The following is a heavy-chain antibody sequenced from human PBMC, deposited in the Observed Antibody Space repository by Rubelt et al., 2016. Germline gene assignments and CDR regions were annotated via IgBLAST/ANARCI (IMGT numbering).Heavy chain of an antibody. CDR2: ISPSATGT. V-gene: IGHV3-23*01. CDR1: GFTFSSYA. J-gene: IGHJ4*02. Sequence: EVQLLESGGGLVQFGGSLRLSCAASGFTFSSYAMSWVRQAPGKGLEWVSGISPSATGTYYADSVKGRFTISRDNSKNTLFLQMNSLRAEDTAVYDCAAQYVSRTFYVDDWGQGTPVTVSS. D-gene: IGHD2-2*01. CDR3: AAQYVSRTFYVDD.